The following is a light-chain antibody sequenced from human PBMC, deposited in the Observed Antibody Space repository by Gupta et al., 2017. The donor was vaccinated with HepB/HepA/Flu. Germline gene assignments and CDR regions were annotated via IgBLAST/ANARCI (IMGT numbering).Light chain of an antibody. CDR3: LLSYDGVRV. J-gene: IGLJ2*01. V-gene: IGLV7-46*01. CDR1: TGTVTNTHY. CDR2: DTN. Sequence: QAVVPQEPSLSVSPGGQATLTCGSSTGTVTNTHYPYWFQLKPGQAPTTLIYDTNNKQSWAFARFSGSLLGGKAALTLSGAQPEDEADYYCLLSYDGVRVFGGGTKLTVL.